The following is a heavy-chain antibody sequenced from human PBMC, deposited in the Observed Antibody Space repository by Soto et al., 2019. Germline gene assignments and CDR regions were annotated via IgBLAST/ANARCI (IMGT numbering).Heavy chain of an antibody. V-gene: IGHV3-48*02. D-gene: IGHD2-15*01. Sequence: GGSLRLSCVASGFTFSSYGMNWVRQAPGKGLEWVSYISSGRVTTNYADSVKGRFTISRDNAKSSLYLQLNSLRDDDTAVYYCARGGAARPDYWGQGTLVTVSS. CDR2: ISSGRVTT. J-gene: IGHJ4*02. CDR1: GFTFSSYG. CDR3: ARGGAARPDY.